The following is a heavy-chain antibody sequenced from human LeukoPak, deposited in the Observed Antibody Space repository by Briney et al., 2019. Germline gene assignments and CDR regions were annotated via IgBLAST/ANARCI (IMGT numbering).Heavy chain of an antibody. V-gene: IGHV3-20*04. J-gene: IGHJ4*02. CDR1: GFTFDDYG. D-gene: IGHD1-26*01. CDR2: LNYNGGGT. Sequence: GGSLRLSCAASGFTFDDYGFSWVRQAPGKGLEWVCDLNYNGGGTGYADSVKGRFAVSRDNAKNTLYLQMNSLTADDTALYYCARERIGGSLDYWGQGTLVTVSS. CDR3: ARERIGGSLDY.